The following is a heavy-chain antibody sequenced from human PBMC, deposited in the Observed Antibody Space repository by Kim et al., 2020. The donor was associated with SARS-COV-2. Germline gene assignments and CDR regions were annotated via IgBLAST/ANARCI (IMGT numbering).Heavy chain of an antibody. Sequence: YNRSLKSRVTISVDTSKNQFALKLSSVTAADTAVYYCASHRNGYYYGMDVWGQGTTVTVSS. D-gene: IGHD3-10*01. J-gene: IGHJ6*02. CDR3: ASHRNGYYYGMDV. V-gene: IGHV4-61*07.